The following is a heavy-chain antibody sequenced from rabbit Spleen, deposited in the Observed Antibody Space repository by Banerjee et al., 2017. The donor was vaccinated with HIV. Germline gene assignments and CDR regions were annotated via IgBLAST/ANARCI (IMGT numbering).Heavy chain of an antibody. Sequence: QSLEESGGDLVKPGGTLTLTCTASGFSFSSSYYMCWVRQAPGKGLEWIGCIHTGNGDTFYASWARGRFTISKASSTTVTLQLNSLTAADTATYFCVRNPYAGEPTNLWGPGTLVTVS. V-gene: IGHV1S40*01. CDR1: GFSFSSSYY. D-gene: IGHD4-2*01. J-gene: IGHJ4*01. CDR2: IHTGNGDT. CDR3: VRNPYAGEPTNL.